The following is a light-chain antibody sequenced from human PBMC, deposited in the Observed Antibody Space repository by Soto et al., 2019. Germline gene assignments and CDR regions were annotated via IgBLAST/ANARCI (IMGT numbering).Light chain of an antibody. CDR3: QQYNSYPWT. J-gene: IGKJ1*01. Sequence: DIQMTQSPSTLSASVGDRVTITCRASQSISSWLAWYQQKPGKAPKLLIYKASSLEGGVPLRFSGSGSGTEFTLTISSLQPDDFATYYCQQYNSYPWTFGQGTKVEIK. V-gene: IGKV1-5*03. CDR1: QSISSW. CDR2: KAS.